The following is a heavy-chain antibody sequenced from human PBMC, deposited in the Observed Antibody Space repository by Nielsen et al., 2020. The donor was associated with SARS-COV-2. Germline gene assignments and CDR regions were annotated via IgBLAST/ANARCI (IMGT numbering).Heavy chain of an antibody. D-gene: IGHD3-3*01. J-gene: IGHJ4*02. Sequence: GESLKISCAASGFTFSSYWMSWVRQAPGKGLEWVANIKQDGSEKYYVDSVKDRFTISRDNAKNSLYLQMNSLRAEDTAVYYCARGHYDFWSGYYPIDYWGQGTLVTVSS. CDR3: ARGHYDFWSGYYPIDY. V-gene: IGHV3-7*01. CDR2: IKQDGSEK. CDR1: GFTFSSYW.